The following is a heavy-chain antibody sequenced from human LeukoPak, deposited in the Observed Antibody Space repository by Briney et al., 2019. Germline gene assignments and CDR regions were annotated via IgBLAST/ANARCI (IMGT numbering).Heavy chain of an antibody. Sequence: ASVKVSCKASGYTFTSHYMHWVRQAPEQGLEWMGIINPSGGSTSYAQKFQGRVTMTEDTSTDTAYMELSSLRSEDTAVYYCATGPQGTDFDYWGQGTLVTVSS. CDR2: INPSGGST. J-gene: IGHJ4*02. CDR1: GYTFTSHY. V-gene: IGHV1-46*01. D-gene: IGHD1/OR15-1a*01. CDR3: ATGPQGTDFDY.